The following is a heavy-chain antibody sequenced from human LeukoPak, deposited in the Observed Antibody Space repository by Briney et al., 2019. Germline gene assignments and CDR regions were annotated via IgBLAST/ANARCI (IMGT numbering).Heavy chain of an antibody. Sequence: ASVKVSCKASGYTFTSYGISWVRQAPGQGLEWMGWISAYNGNTNYAQKLQGRVTMTTDTSTSTAYMELRSLRSDDTAVYYCARDTFYYDSSGYYYPNFDYWVQGTLVTVSS. CDR2: ISAYNGNT. V-gene: IGHV1-18*01. CDR3: ARDTFYYDSSGYYYPNFDY. CDR1: GYTFTSYG. D-gene: IGHD3-22*01. J-gene: IGHJ4*02.